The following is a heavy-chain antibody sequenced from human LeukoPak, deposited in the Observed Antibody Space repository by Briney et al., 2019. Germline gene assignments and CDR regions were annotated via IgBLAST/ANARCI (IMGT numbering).Heavy chain of an antibody. D-gene: IGHD3-10*01. CDR2: IYYSGST. CDR1: GGSISSSSYY. J-gene: IGHJ6*02. V-gene: IGHV4-39*07. Sequence: SETLSLTCTVSGGSISSSSYYWGRIRQPPGKGLEWVGSIYYSGSTYYNPSLKSRVTISVDTSKNQFSLKLSSVTAADTAVYYCARDTYGSGSYYNGPYYYGMDVWGQGTTVTVSS. CDR3: ARDTYGSGSYYNGPYYYGMDV.